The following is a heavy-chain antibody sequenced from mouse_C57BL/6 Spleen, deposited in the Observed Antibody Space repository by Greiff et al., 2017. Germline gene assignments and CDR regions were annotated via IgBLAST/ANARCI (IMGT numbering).Heavy chain of an antibody. V-gene: IGHV7-3*01. CDR2: IRNKANGYTT. CDR1: GFTFTDYY. J-gene: IGHJ4*01. CDR3: ARSNYYAMDY. Sequence: EVHLVESGGGLVQPGGSLSLSCAASGFTFTDYYMSWVRQPPGKALEWLGFIRNKANGYTTEYSASVKGRFTISRDNSQSILYLQMNALRAEDSATYYCARSNYYAMDYWGQGTSVTVSS.